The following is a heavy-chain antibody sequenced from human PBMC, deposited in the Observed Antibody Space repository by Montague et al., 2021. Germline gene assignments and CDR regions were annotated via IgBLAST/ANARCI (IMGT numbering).Heavy chain of an antibody. Sequence: SETLSLTCTVSGYSISSGYYWGWIRQPPGKGLEWIGSIFHSGSTYYNPSLKSRATISVDTSKNQFSLKLTYVTAADTALYYCARDREAAPFDYWGQGTLVTVSS. J-gene: IGHJ4*02. CDR1: GYSISSGYY. CDR3: ARDREAAPFDY. CDR2: IFHSGST. V-gene: IGHV4-38-2*02. D-gene: IGHD2-15*01.